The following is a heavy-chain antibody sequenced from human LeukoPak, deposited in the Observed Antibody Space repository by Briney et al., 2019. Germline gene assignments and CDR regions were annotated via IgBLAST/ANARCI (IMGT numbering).Heavy chain of an antibody. Sequence: SETLSLTCTVSGGTIRSYYWSWIRQPPGKGLEWLGYIYYSGTTNYNPSLKSRLTMSLDTSKKHLSLRLTSVSAADTAVYYCARHLRSFPDYWGRGTLVTVSS. D-gene: IGHD3-3*02. CDR1: GGTIRSYY. V-gene: IGHV4-59*08. CDR3: ARHLRSFPDY. J-gene: IGHJ4*02. CDR2: IYYSGTT.